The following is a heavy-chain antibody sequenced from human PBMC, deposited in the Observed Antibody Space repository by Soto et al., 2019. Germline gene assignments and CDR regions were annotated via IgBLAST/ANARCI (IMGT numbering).Heavy chain of an antibody. CDR1: GGSISGGEW. J-gene: IGHJ4*02. V-gene: IGHV4-4*02. CDR2: IHHSGST. Sequence: QVQLQESGPGLVKPSGTLSLTCAVSGGSISGGEWWSWVRQPPGKGLEWIGEIHHSGSTGYNPSLQSRVTISVDKSKNQFSLKLSSVTAADTAVYYCTRNGGWNFDHWGQGTLVTVSS. CDR3: TRNGGWNFDH. D-gene: IGHD6-19*01.